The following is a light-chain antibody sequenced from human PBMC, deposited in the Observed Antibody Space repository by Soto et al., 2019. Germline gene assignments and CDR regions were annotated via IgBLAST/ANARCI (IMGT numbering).Light chain of an antibody. J-gene: IGLJ3*02. Sequence: QSALTQSPSASGSPGQSVTISCTGTSSDIGGYNSVSWYQQHPGKAPKVMIYDVAKRPSGVPDRFSASKSGNTASLTISGVQAEDEADYYCCSYAGTTTWVFGGGTKVTVL. CDR2: DVA. CDR1: SSDIGGYNS. V-gene: IGLV2-8*01. CDR3: CSYAGTTTWV.